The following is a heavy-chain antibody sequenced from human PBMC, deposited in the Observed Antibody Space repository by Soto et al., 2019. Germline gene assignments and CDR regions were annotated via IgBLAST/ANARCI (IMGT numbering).Heavy chain of an antibody. Sequence: QAQLVQSGAEVKKPGASVKVSCKASGYTFYSHSISWVRQAPGQGLEWMGRISADNGNTKYAQKFRGRVTMTTDTXXSTVYMELRNLRSDDTAVYYCARCIQQDYYYGMDVWGQGPTVTVSS. CDR3: ARCIQQDYYYGMDV. CDR1: GYTFYSHS. J-gene: IGHJ6*02. V-gene: IGHV1-18*01. D-gene: IGHD5-18*01. CDR2: ISADNGNT.